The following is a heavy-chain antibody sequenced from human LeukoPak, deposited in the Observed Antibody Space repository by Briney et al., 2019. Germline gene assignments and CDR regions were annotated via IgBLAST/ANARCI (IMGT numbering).Heavy chain of an antibody. CDR1: GGSIGSYY. D-gene: IGHD2-21*02. CDR2: IYYSGTT. V-gene: IGHV4-59*08. CDR3: ARASNCGGDCYSMFSLFFQH. Sequence: KPSETLSLTCSVSGGSIGSYYWNWIRQPPGKGLEWIGYIYYSGTTDYSPSLKSRVTMSVDTSKNQFSLKLSSVTAADTAVYYCARASNCGGDCYSMFSLFFQHWGQGTLVTVSS. J-gene: IGHJ1*01.